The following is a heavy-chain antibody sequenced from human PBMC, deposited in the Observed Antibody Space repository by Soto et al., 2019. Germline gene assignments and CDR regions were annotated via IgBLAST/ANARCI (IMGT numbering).Heavy chain of an antibody. CDR2: IYWNDDK. Sequence: SGPTLVNPTQTLTLTCTFSGFSLSTSGVGVGWIRQPPGKALEWLALIYWNDDKRYSPSLKSRLTITKDTSKNQVVLTMTNMDPVDTATYYCAHRPLHSSRWYYSGMDVWGQGTRVAVSS. V-gene: IGHV2-5*01. CDR1: GFSLSTSGVG. J-gene: IGHJ6*02. CDR3: AHRPLHSSRWYYSGMDV. D-gene: IGHD6-13*01.